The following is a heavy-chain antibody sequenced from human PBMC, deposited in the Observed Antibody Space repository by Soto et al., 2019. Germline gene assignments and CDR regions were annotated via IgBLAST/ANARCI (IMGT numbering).Heavy chain of an antibody. D-gene: IGHD5-12*01. CDR1: GGTFSSYA. V-gene: IGHV1-69*12. CDR2: IIHIFGTA. J-gene: IGHJ3*02. Sequence: QVQLVQSGAEVKKPGSSVKVSCKASGGTFSSYAISWVRQAPGQGLEWMGGIIHIFGTANYAQKFQGRVTITANESTSTAYMELSSLRSEDTAVYYCARVEGGYSGYDSGDAFDIWGQGTMVTVSS. CDR3: ARVEGGYSGYDSGDAFDI.